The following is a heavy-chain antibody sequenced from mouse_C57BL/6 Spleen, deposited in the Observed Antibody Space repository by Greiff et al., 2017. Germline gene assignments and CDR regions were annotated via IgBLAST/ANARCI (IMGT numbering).Heavy chain of an antibody. Sequence: VKLQQSGPELVKPGASVKISCKASGYTFTDYYINWVKQRPGQGLEWIGWIFPGSGSTYYNEKFKGKATLTVDKSSSTSYMLLSSLTSEDSAVYFCARSDDGYYYYYAMDYWGQGTSVTVSS. D-gene: IGHD2-3*01. V-gene: IGHV1-75*01. J-gene: IGHJ4*01. CDR1: GYTFTDYY. CDR2: IFPGSGST. CDR3: ARSDDGYYYYYAMDY.